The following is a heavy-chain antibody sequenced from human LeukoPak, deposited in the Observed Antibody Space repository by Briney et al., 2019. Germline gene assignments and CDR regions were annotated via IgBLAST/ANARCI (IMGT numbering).Heavy chain of an antibody. CDR3: AKTPYCGGDCNPYPPGDYFDY. CDR2: ISYDGSNK. V-gene: IGHV3-30-3*02. D-gene: IGHD2-21*02. J-gene: IGHJ4*02. CDR1: GFTFSSYA. Sequence: GRSLRLSCAASGFTFSSYAMHWVRQAPGKGLEWVAVISYDGSNKYYADSVKGRFTISRDNSKNTLYLQMNGLRAEDTAVYYCAKTPYCGGDCNPYPPGDYFDYWGQGTLVTVSS.